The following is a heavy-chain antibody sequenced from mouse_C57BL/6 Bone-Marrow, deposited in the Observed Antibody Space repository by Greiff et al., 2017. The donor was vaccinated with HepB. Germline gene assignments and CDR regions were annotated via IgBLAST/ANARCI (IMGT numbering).Heavy chain of an antibody. J-gene: IGHJ3*01. CDR3: ARGLREFAY. D-gene: IGHD1-3*01. CDR1: GYTFTSYW. CDR2: IDPSDSYT. V-gene: IGHV1-50*01. Sequence: QVQLQQPGAELVKPGASVKLSCKASGYTFTSYWMQWVKQRPGQGLEWIGEIDPSDSYTNYNQKFKGKATLTVVTSSSTAYMQLSSLTSEDSAVDDCARGLREFAYWGQGTLVTVSA.